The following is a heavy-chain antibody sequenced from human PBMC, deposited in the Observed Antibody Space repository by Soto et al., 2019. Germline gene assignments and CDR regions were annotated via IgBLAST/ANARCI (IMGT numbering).Heavy chain of an antibody. D-gene: IGHD3-10*01. CDR1: GFTFSSYG. CDR2: IWYDGSNK. CDR3: ARDGKYYYGSGSYYYYYMDV. V-gene: IGHV3-33*01. Sequence: GGSLRLSCAASGFTFSSYGMHWVRQAPGKGLEWVAVIWYDGSNKYYADSVKGRFTISRDNSKNTLYLQMNSLRAEDTAVYYCARDGKYYYGSGSYYYYYMDVWGKGTTVTVSS. J-gene: IGHJ6*03.